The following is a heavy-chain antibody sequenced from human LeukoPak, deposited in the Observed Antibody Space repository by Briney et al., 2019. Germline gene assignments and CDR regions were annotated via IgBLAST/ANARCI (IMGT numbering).Heavy chain of an antibody. CDR1: GFTFGSYA. CDR3: AKTPGIVMVPAAMDY. CDR2: ISSNGGST. J-gene: IGHJ4*02. D-gene: IGHD2-2*01. V-gene: IGHV3-64*01. Sequence: GGSLRLSCAASGFTFGSYAMHWVRQAPGKGLEYVSAISSNGGSTYYANSVKGRFTISRDNSKNTLYLQMNSLRAEDTAVYYCAKTPGIVMVPAAMDYWGQGTLVTVSS.